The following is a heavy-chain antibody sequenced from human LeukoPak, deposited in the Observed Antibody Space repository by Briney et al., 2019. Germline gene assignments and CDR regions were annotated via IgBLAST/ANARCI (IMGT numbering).Heavy chain of an antibody. CDR1: GGSISSYY. D-gene: IGHD3-9*01. J-gene: IGHJ3*02. CDR3: ARRGLRYFDWLFPQDAFDI. Sequence: SETLSLTCTVSGGSISSYYWSWIRQPAGKGLEWIGRIYTSGSTNYNPSLKSRVTMSVDTSKNQFSLKLSSVTAADTAVYYCARRGLRYFDWLFPQDAFDIWGQGTMVTVSS. CDR2: IYTSGST. V-gene: IGHV4-4*07.